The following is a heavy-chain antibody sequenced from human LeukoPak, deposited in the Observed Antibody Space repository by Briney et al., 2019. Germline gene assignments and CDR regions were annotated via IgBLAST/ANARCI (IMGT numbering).Heavy chain of an antibody. CDR1: GGSFSGYY. D-gene: IGHD2-21*01. V-gene: IGHV4-34*01. Sequence: SETLSLTCAVYGGSFSGYYWSWIRQPPGKGLEWIGEINHSGSTNYNPSLKSRVTISVDTSKNQFSLKLSSVTAADTAAYYCARGEASYYFDSWGQGTLITVSS. CDR3: ARGEASYYFDS. J-gene: IGHJ4*02. CDR2: INHSGST.